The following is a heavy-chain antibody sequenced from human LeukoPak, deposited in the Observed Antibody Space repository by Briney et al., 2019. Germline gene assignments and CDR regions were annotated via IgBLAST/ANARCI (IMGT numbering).Heavy chain of an antibody. CDR1: GYTFTSYD. CDR3: ARGRKEGSSLFRNYYYYMDV. Sequence: GASVKVSCKASGYTFTSYDINWVRQATGQGLEWMGWMNPNSGNTGYAQKFQGRVTITRNTSISTAYMELSSLRSEDTAVYYCARGRKEGSSLFRNYYYYMDVWGKGTTVTVSS. V-gene: IGHV1-8*03. CDR2: MNPNSGNT. J-gene: IGHJ6*03. D-gene: IGHD6-6*01.